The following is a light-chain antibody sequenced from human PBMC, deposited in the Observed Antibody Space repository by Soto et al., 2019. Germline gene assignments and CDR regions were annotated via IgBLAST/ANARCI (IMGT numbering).Light chain of an antibody. CDR1: QSISSW. Sequence: DIQMTQSPSTLSASVGDRVTITCRASQSISSWLAWYQQKPGKAPQRLIYKASSLESGVPSRFSGSGSGTEFTLTISSLQPDDFATYYCQQYNSYPWTFGQGTKVEIK. CDR3: QQYNSYPWT. CDR2: KAS. V-gene: IGKV1-5*03. J-gene: IGKJ1*01.